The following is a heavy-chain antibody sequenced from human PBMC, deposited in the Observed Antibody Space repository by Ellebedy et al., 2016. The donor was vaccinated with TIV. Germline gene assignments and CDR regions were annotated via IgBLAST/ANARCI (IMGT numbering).Heavy chain of an antibody. D-gene: IGHD1-14*01. V-gene: IGHV4-39*01. J-gene: IGHJ4*02. CDR3: ASGATPRTADY. CDR1: GGSISSSRYY. Sequence: SETLSLTXTVSGGSISSSRYYWGWIRQPPGTGLEWIGSIYYSGTTYYNPSLKSRVTISVDTSKNQFSLKLSSVTAADTAVYYCASGATPRTADYWGQGTLVTVSS. CDR2: IYYSGTT.